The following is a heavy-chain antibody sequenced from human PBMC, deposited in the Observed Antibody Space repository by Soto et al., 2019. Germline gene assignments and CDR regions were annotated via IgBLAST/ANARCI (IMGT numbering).Heavy chain of an antibody. V-gene: IGHV4-30-2*01. CDR3: AAGGGLPRYY. CDR1: GGSISSGGYS. Sequence: QLQLQESGSGLVKPSQTLSLTCAVSGGSISSGGYSWSWIRQPPGKGLEWIGYIYHSGSTYYNPSLKTLVTISVDRSKNQFSRKLSSVTAADTAVYYCAAGGGLPRYYWGQGTLVTVSS. D-gene: IGHD5-12*01. J-gene: IGHJ4*02. CDR2: IYHSGST.